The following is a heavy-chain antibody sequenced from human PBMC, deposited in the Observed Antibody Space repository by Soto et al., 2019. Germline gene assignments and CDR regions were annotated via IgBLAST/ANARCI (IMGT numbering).Heavy chain of an antibody. CDR1: GFTFSNAW. CDR2: IKSKTDGGTT. CDR3: WVLGSGSSGGAFDI. V-gene: IGHV3-15*01. J-gene: IGHJ3*02. D-gene: IGHD3-22*01. Sequence: GGSLRLSCAASGFTFSNAWVSWVRQAPGKGLEWVGRIKSKTDGGTTDYAAPVKGRFTISRDDSKNTLYLQMNSLKTEDTAVYYCWVLGSGSSGGAFDIWGQGTMVTVSS.